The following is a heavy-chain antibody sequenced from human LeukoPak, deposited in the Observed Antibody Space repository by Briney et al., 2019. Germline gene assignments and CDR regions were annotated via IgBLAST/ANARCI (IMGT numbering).Heavy chain of an antibody. V-gene: IGHV5-51*01. CDR3: ARGADSYGPGANWFDP. CDR1: GYSFSSYW. D-gene: IGHD5-18*01. J-gene: IGHJ5*02. Sequence: GESLKISCKGTGYSFSSYWIGWVRQMPVKGLEWMGIIYPGDSDTRYSPSFQGQVTISADKSISTAYLQWSSLKASDTAMYYCARGADSYGPGANWFDPWGQGTLVTVSS. CDR2: IYPGDSDT.